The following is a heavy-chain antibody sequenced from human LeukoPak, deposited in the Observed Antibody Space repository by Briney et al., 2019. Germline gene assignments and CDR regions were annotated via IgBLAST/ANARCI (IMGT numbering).Heavy chain of an antibody. D-gene: IGHD1-26*01. V-gene: IGHV4-59*12. CDR2: IYYSGST. Sequence: SETLSLTCTVSGGSISSYYWSWIRQPPGKGLEWIGYIYYSGSTYYNPSLKSRVTISVDTSKNQFSLKLSSVTAADTAVYYCARGLGKGGLYSGSYSSPPDYWGQGTLVTVSS. J-gene: IGHJ4*02. CDR3: ARGLGKGGLYSGSYSSPPDY. CDR1: GGSISSYY.